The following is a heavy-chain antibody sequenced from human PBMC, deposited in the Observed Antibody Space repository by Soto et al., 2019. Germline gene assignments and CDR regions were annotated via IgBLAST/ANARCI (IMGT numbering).Heavy chain of an antibody. D-gene: IGHD3-10*01. CDR2: IYHSGST. CDR1: GGSISSSNW. J-gene: IGHJ4*02. CDR3: AGRRDGSGSLDY. Sequence: QVQLQESGPGLVKPSGTLSLTCAVSGGSISSSNWWSWVRQPPGKGLEWIGEIYHSGSTNYNPSLKSRATISVDKSKNQFSVRLSSVTAADTAVYYCAGRRDGSGSLDYWGQGTLVTVSS. V-gene: IGHV4-4*02.